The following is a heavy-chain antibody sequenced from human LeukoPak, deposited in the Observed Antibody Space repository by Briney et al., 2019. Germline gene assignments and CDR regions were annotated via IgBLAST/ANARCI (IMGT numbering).Heavy chain of an antibody. CDR2: HFASNK. CDR1: GFTFSNYD. Sequence: GGSLRLSCEASGFTFSNYDMIWVRQAPGKGLEWVAWHFASNKYYAESVRGRFTMSRDNSKSTLYLQMDSLRVEDTAVYYCARDLCSTTSCFDYWGQGTLVSVSS. CDR3: ARDLCSTTSCFDY. J-gene: IGHJ4*02. D-gene: IGHD2-2*01. V-gene: IGHV3-33*08.